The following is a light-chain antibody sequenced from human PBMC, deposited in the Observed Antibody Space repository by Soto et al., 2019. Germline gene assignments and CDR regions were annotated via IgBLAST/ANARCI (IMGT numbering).Light chain of an antibody. CDR2: WAS. CDR1: QSVLLTSNNKNY. Sequence: DIVMTQSPDSLAVSLGERATINCKSSQSVLLTSNNKNYLAWYQQKPGQPPKVLISWASTRESGVPDRFSGSGSGADISLTITSLQAADVAVYYCQQYYTTLTFGGGTKVEIK. V-gene: IGKV4-1*01. CDR3: QQYYTTLT. J-gene: IGKJ4*01.